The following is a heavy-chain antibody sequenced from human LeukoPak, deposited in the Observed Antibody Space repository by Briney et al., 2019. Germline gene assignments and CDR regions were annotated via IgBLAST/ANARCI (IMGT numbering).Heavy chain of an antibody. CDR3: ARDLSSLGIAAAGTGAFDI. J-gene: IGHJ3*02. V-gene: IGHV3-21*01. CDR1: GFTFSSYS. D-gene: IGHD6-13*01. Sequence: GGSLRLSCAASGFTFSSYSMNWVRQAPGKGLEWVSSISSSSSYIYYADSVKGRFTISRDNAKNSLYLQMNSLRAEDTAVYYCARDLSSLGIAAAGTGAFDIWGQGTMVTVSS. CDR2: ISSSSSYI.